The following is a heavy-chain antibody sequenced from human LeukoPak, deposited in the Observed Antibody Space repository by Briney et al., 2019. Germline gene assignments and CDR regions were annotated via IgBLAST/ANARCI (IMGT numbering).Heavy chain of an antibody. CDR1: DYSISSGYY. CDR3: ARTQLAFYYMDV. J-gene: IGHJ6*03. D-gene: IGHD6-13*01. V-gene: IGHV4-38-2*02. Sequence: PSETLSLTCTVSDYSISSGYYWGWIRQPPGKGLEWIGSIYHSGSTYYNPSLKSRVTISVDTSKNQFSLKLSSVTAADTAVYYCARTQLAFYYMDVWGKGTTVTVSS. CDR2: IYHSGST.